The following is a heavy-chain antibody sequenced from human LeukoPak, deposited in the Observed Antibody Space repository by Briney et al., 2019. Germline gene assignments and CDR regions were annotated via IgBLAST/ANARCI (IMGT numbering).Heavy chain of an antibody. D-gene: IGHD1-26*01. J-gene: IGHJ4*02. Sequence: GGSLRLSCAASGFTFSNYAMTWVRQAPGKGLELVSVISASGRNRNYAGSVKGRFTITRDNSKNTLYLQMNSLRAEDTAVYYCACGGSYRFYDYWGQGTLVTVSS. CDR1: GFTFSNYA. CDR2: ISASGRNR. CDR3: ACGGSYRFYDY. V-gene: IGHV3-23*01.